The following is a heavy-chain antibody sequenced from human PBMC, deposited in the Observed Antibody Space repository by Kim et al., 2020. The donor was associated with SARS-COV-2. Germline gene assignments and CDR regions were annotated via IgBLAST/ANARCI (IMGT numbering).Heavy chain of an antibody. D-gene: IGHD6-19*01. CDR3: ARHRGSSGFIDY. J-gene: IGHJ4*02. V-gene: IGHV4-39*01. Sequence: YNPSLKSRVTISVDTSKNQFSLKLSSVTAADTAVYYCARHRGSSGFIDYWGQGTLVTVSS.